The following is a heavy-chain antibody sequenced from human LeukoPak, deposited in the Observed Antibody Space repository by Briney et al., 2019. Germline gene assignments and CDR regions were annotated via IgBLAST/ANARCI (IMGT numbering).Heavy chain of an antibody. D-gene: IGHD5-18*01. V-gene: IGHV3-11*01. Sequence: GSLRLSCAASGFTFSDYYMSWIRQAPGKGLEWVSYISSSGSTIYYADSVKGRFTISRDNAKNSLYLQMNSLRAEDTAVYYCARDWRGHSYGYLGPDYWGQGTLVTVPS. CDR2: ISSSGSTI. J-gene: IGHJ4*02. CDR1: GFTFSDYY. CDR3: ARDWRGHSYGYLGPDY.